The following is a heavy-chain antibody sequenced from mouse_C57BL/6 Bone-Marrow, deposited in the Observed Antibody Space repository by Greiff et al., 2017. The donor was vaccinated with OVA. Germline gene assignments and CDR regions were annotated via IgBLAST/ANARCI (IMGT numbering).Heavy chain of an antibody. CDR1: GFTFSDFY. CDR3: SSYDYYWYFYV. Sequence: EVKVVESGGGLVQSGRSLRLSCATSGFTFSDFYMEWVRQAPGKGLEWIAASRNKANDYTTEYSASVKGRFIVSRDTSQSILYLQMNALRAEDTAIYYCSSYDYYWYFYVWCTGTTVTVSS. V-gene: IGHV7-1*01. J-gene: IGHJ1*03. CDR2: SRNKANDYTT.